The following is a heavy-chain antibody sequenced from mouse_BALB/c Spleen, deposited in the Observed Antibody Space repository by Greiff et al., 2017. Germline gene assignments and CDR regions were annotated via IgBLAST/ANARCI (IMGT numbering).Heavy chain of an antibody. D-gene: IGHD1-1*01. J-gene: IGHJ4*01. CDR2: IYPGDGDT. CDR3: ARDYGSSYGMDY. V-gene: IGHV1-80*01. Sequence: VQLQQSGAELVRPGSSVKISCKASGYAFSSYWMNWVKQRPGQGLEWIGQIYPGDGDTNYNGKFKGKATLTADKSSSTAYMQLSSLTSEDSAVYFCARDYGSSYGMDYWGQGTSVTVSS. CDR1: GYAFSSYW.